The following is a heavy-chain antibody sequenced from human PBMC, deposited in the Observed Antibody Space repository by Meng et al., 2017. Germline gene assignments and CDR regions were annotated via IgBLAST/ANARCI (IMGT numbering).Heavy chain of an antibody. CDR2: IIPSFGTA. CDR1: GGTFSSYA. J-gene: IGHJ6*02. D-gene: IGHD6-13*01. V-gene: IGHV1-69*13. CDR3: ATPAKAAAGKNDFYYGIDF. Sequence: SVKVSCKASGGTFSSYAISWVRQAPGQGLEWMGGIIPSFGTANYAQKFQGRVTITADESTGTAYMDLSRLRPEDTAVYYRATPAKAAAGKNDFYYGIDFWGQGTTVTVSS.